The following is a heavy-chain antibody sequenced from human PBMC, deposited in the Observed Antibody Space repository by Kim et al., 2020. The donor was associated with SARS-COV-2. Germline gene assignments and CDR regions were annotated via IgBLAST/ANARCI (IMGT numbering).Heavy chain of an antibody. J-gene: IGHJ5*02. D-gene: IGHD1-26*01. CDR3: ARAGWRIRELSWFDP. V-gene: IGHV1-69*01. Sequence: PKFQGGVTITADESTSTAYMELSSLRSEDTAVYYCARAGWRIRELSWFDPWGQGTLVTVSS.